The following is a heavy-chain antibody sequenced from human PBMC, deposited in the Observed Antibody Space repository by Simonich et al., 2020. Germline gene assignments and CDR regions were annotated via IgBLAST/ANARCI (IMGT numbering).Heavy chain of an antibody. J-gene: IGHJ3*02. D-gene: IGHD1-1*01. CDR2: ISAVKDNT. CDR1: GYTFTSYG. CDR3: ARSTTATTAFDI. V-gene: IGHV1-18*01. Sequence: QVQLVQSGAEVKKPGASVKVSCKASGYTFTSYGISWVRQAPGQGLEWMGGISAVKDNTHYQQKLQGRVNMHTDTSTSTAYMELRSLRSDDTAVYYCARSTTATTAFDIWGQGTMVTVSS.